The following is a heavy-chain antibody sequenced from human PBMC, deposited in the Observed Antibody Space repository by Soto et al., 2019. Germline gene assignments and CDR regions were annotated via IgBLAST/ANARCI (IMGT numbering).Heavy chain of an antibody. Sequence: EVKVVESGGDFGKPGGSLRLSCATSGFMFSSAWMSWVRQAPGKGLEWVGRIKSRSDGGARDYAAPVKGRFNISRDDSKHMVYLQMDSLKVEDSAVYYCVEGWNDFWGQGTLVTVSS. CDR3: VEGWNDF. J-gene: IGHJ4*02. CDR2: IKSRSDGGAR. V-gene: IGHV3-15*01. CDR1: GFMFSSAW. D-gene: IGHD1-1*01.